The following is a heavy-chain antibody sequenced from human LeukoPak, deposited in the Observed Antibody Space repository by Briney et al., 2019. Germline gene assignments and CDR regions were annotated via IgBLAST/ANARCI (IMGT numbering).Heavy chain of an antibody. D-gene: IGHD4/OR15-4a*01. J-gene: IGHJ5*02. CDR1: GFTVSSNY. Sequence: GGSLRLSCAASGFTVSSNYMSWVRQAPGKGLEWVSVIYSGGSTYYADSVKGRFTISRDNSKNTLYLQMNSLRAEDTAVYYCARSYGGNLNWFDPWGQGTLVTVPS. V-gene: IGHV3-53*01. CDR3: ARSYGGNLNWFDP. CDR2: IYSGGST.